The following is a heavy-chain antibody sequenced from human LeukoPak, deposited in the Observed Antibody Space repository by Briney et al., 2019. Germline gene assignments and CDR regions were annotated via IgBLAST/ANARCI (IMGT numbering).Heavy chain of an antibody. D-gene: IGHD3-9*01. CDR1: GGSISSYY. J-gene: IGHJ4*02. Sequence: SETLSLTCTVSGGSISSYYWSWIRQPPGKGLEWIGYIYYSGSTNYNPSLKSRVTISVDTSKNQFSLKLSSVTAADTAVYYCARLTSGAYGILTGYYADYWGQGTLVTVSS. V-gene: IGHV4-59*01. CDR3: ARLTSGAYGILTGYYADY. CDR2: IYYSGST.